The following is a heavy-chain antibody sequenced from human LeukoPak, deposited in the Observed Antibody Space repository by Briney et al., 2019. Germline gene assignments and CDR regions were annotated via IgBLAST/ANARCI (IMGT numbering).Heavy chain of an antibody. CDR3: ARDKGLAARAYDV. J-gene: IGHJ3*01. D-gene: IGHD2-15*01. CDR2: IDTSGDLR. V-gene: IGHV3-21*06. Sequence: GGSLRLSCVVSVFTLRTYNMNWVRQAPGKGLEWVSFIDTSGDLRRYADSVKGRFTMSRNNAQDLLFLQLNSLRVDDTAVYYCARDKGLAARAYDVWGQGTMVTVSS. CDR1: VFTLRTYN.